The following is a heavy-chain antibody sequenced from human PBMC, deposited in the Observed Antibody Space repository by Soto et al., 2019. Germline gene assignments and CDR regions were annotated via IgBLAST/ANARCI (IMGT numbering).Heavy chain of an antibody. CDR3: ARLPARHLVNY. V-gene: IGHV4-39*01. CDR1: CSSINSSGYY. Sequence: SETLSLTCTVSCSSINSSGYYWGWIRQPPGKGLEWIGSMFYGVSTYYNPSLKSRVTVSVDTSKNQFSLNLRSVTAADTAVYYCARLPARHLVNYWGQGTLVTVSS. D-gene: IGHD2-21*01. CDR2: MFYGVST. J-gene: IGHJ4*02.